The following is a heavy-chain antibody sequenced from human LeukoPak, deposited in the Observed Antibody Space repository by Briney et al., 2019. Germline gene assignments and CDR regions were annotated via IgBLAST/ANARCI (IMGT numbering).Heavy chain of an antibody. V-gene: IGHV3-74*01. CDR2: INPDGGRI. CDR1: GFTFSSYG. Sequence: GGSLRLSCAASGFTFSSYGMHWVRQAPGKGLVWVSRINPDGGRISYADSVQGRFTISRDNAKNTVYLQMNSLRAEDTAVYYCARAGPLRYYYFDYWGQGTLVTVSS. J-gene: IGHJ4*02. D-gene: IGHD1-1*01. CDR3: ARAGPLRYYYFDY.